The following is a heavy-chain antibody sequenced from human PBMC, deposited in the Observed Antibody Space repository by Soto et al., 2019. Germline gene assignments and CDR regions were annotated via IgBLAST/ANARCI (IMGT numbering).Heavy chain of an antibody. D-gene: IGHD3-22*01. CDR2: INHSGST. Sequence: AAETLSLTCAVYGGSFSGYYWSWIRQPPGKGLEWIGEINHSGSTNYNPSLKSRVTISVDTSKNQFSLKLSSVTAADTAVYYCARGCRFTMIVVTRWFDPWGQGTLVTVSS. CDR3: ARGCRFTMIVVTRWFDP. CDR1: GGSFSGYY. J-gene: IGHJ5*02. V-gene: IGHV4-34*01.